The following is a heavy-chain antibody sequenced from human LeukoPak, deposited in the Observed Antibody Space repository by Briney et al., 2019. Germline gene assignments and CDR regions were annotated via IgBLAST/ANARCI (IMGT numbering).Heavy chain of an antibody. J-gene: IGHJ4*02. CDR2: IKQDGSEK. CDR1: GFTFSSYW. CDR3: AREKDYGGNSFDY. Sequence: PGGSLRLSCAASGFTFSSYWMSWVRQAPGKGLEWVANIKQDGSEKYYVDSVKGRFTISRDNAKNSLYLQMNSLRAEDTAVYYCAREKDYGGNSFDYWGQGTLVTVSS. V-gene: IGHV3-7*01. D-gene: IGHD4-23*01.